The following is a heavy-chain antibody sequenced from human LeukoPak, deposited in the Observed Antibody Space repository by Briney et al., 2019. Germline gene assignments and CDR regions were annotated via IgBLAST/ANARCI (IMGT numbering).Heavy chain of an antibody. V-gene: IGHV3-48*02. CDR2: ISSSSSTI. CDR1: GFTFSSYS. CDR3: ARVGELDY. D-gene: IGHD1-26*01. J-gene: IGHJ4*02. Sequence: PGGSLRLSCAASGFTFSSYSMNWVRQAPGKGLEWVSYISSSSSTIYYADSVKGRFTISRDNAQNSVYLQMNSLRDEDRAVYYCARVGELDYWGQGTLVTASS.